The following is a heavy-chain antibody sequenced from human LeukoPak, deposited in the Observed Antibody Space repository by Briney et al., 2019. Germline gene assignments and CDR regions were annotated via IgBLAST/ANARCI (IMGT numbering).Heavy chain of an antibody. D-gene: IGHD3-3*01. CDR3: ARHERITIFGVVIISWFDP. Sequence: PSETLSLTCTVSGGSISSSSYYLGWTRQPPGKGLEWIVSVYYSGSTYYNPSLKSRVTISVDTSKNQFSLKLSSVTAADTAVYYCARHERITIFGVVIISWFDPWGQGTLVTVSS. CDR2: VYYSGST. J-gene: IGHJ5*02. V-gene: IGHV4-39*01. CDR1: GGSISSSSYY.